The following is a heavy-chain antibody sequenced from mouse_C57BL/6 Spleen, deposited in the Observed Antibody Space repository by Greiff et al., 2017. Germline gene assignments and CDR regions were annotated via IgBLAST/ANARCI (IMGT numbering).Heavy chain of an antibody. CDR1: GFTFSDYY. V-gene: IGHV5-16*01. D-gene: IGHD2-4*01. J-gene: IGHJ1*03. Sequence: EVQVVESEGGLVQPGSSMKLSCTASGFTFSDYYMAWVRQVPEKGLEWVANINYDGSSTYYLDSLKSRFIISRDNAKNILYLQMSSLKSEDTATYYCARRGYDYPYWYFDVWGTGTTVTVSS. CDR3: ARRGYDYPYWYFDV. CDR2: INYDGSST.